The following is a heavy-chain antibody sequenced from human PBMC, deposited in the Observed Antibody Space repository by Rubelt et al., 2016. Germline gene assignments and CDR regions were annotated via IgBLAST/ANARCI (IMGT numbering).Heavy chain of an antibody. CDR1: GYTFTGYY. D-gene: IGHD4-23*01. J-gene: IGHJ4*02. CDR2: INPNSGGT. CDR3: ARDVGGNSVLYYFDY. V-gene: IGHV1-2*02. Sequence: QVQLVQSGAEVKKPGASVKVSCKASGYTFTGYYMHWVRQAPGQGLEWMGWINPNSGGTNYAQKCQGRVTMTTDTSTSTAYMELRSLRSDDTAVYYCARDVGGNSVLYYFDYWGQETLVTVSS.